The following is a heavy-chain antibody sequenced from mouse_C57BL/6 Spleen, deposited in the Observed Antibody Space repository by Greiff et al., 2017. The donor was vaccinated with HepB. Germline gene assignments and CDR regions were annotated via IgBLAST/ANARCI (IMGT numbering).Heavy chain of an antibody. J-gene: IGHJ4*01. Sequence: QLQQPGAELVRPGSSVKLSCKASGYTFTSYWMHWVKQRPIQGLEWIGNIDPSDSETHYNQKFKDKATLTVDKSSSTAYMQLSSLTSEDSAVYYCAREGYYYGSSLYAMDYWGQGTSVTVSS. V-gene: IGHV1-52*01. CDR2: IDPSDSET. CDR1: GYTFTSYW. D-gene: IGHD1-1*01. CDR3: AREGYYYGSSLYAMDY.